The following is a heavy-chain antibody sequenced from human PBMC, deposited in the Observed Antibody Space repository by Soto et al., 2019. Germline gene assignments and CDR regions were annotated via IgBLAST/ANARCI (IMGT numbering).Heavy chain of an antibody. V-gene: IGHV3-23*01. CDR2: ISGSGGST. D-gene: IGHD6-25*01. CDR1: GFTFSSYA. CDR3: AMQRGGVVY. Sequence: GGSLRLSCAASGFTFSSYAMSWVRQAPGKGLEWVSAISGSGGSTSYADSVKGRFTISRDNAKNTLYLQMNRLRSDDTAVYYCAMQRGGVVYWGQGTLVTVSS. J-gene: IGHJ4*02.